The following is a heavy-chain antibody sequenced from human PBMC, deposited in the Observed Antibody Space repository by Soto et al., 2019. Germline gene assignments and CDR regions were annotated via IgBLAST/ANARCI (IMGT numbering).Heavy chain of an antibody. CDR3: AASYYDFWSGEGGYYYYGMDV. V-gene: IGHV1-58*01. Sequence: SVKFSCKASGFTFTSSAVQWVRQARGQRLEWIGWIVVGSGNTNYAQKFQERVTITRDMSTSTAYMELSSLRSEDTAVYYCAASYYDFWSGEGGYYYYGMDVWGQGTTVTVS. J-gene: IGHJ6*02. CDR2: IVVGSGNT. D-gene: IGHD3-3*01. CDR1: GFTFTSSA.